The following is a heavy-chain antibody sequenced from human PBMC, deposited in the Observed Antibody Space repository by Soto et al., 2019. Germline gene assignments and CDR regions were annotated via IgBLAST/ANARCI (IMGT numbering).Heavy chain of an antibody. CDR1: GGTFSSYA. CDR3: AMLGGDYRMRAFDI. D-gene: IGHD4-17*01. V-gene: IGHV1-69*13. CDR2: IIPIFGTA. J-gene: IGHJ3*02. Sequence: GASVKVSCKASGGTFSSYAISWVRQAPGQGLEWMGGIIPIFGTANYAQKFQGRVTITADESTSTAYMELSSLRSEDTAVYYCAMLGGDYRMRAFDIWGQGTMVTVSS.